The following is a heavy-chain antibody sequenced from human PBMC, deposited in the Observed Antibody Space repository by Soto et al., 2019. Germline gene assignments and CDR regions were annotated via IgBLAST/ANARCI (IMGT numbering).Heavy chain of an antibody. CDR2: IYYSGST. Sequence: PSETLSLTCTVSGGSISSGGYYWSWIRQHPGKGLEWIGYIYYSGSTYYNSSLKSRVTISVDTSKSQFSLKLSSVTAADTAVYYCARFGLALNEGSLDYWGQGTLVTVSS. V-gene: IGHV4-31*03. D-gene: IGHD3-3*01. J-gene: IGHJ4*02. CDR1: GGSISSGGYY. CDR3: ARFGLALNEGSLDY.